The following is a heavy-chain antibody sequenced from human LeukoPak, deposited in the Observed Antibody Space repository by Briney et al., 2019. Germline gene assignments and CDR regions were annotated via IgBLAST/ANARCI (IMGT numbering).Heavy chain of an antibody. Sequence: SETLSLTCTVSGGSVSSGSYYWNWIRHPPGKGLEWIGYIYYSGSTNYNPSLNSRVTISLDTSKNQFSLKLSSVTAADTAVFYCARGYSSIRGWFDPWGQGTPVTVSS. CDR3: ARGYSSIRGWFDP. CDR2: IYYSGST. V-gene: IGHV4-61*01. J-gene: IGHJ5*02. CDR1: GGSVSSGSYY. D-gene: IGHD6-13*01.